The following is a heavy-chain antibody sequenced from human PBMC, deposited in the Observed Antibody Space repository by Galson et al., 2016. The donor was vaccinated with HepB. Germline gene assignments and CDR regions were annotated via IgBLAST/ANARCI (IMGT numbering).Heavy chain of an antibody. Sequence: SVKVSCKASGYTFTNNGISWVRQAPGQGPEWMGWISGYNSNTNYAQKLQGRVTMTTDTSTSTAYMELRSLRSDDTAVYYCARDDGGTVTPEYWGQGTLVTVSS. CDR3: ARDDGGTVTPEY. CDR2: ISGYNSNT. V-gene: IGHV1-18*01. D-gene: IGHD1-14*01. CDR1: GYTFTNNG. J-gene: IGHJ4*02.